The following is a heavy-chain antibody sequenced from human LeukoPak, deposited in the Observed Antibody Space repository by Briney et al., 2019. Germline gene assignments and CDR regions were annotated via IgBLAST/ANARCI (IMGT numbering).Heavy chain of an antibody. CDR1: GFTFSSYE. CDR2: ISSSGSTI. J-gene: IGHJ6*04. D-gene: IGHD6-13*01. V-gene: IGHV3-48*03. CDR3: ARYSSRLYYYGMDV. Sequence: GGSLRLSCAASGFTFSSYEMNWVRQAPGKGLEWVSYISSSGSTIYYADSVKGRFTISRDNAKNSLYLQMNSLRAEDTAVYYCARYSSRLYYYGMDVWGKGTTVTVSS.